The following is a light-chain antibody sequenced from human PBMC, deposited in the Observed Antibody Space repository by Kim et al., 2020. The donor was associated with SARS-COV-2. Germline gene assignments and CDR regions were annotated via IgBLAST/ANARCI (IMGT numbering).Light chain of an antibody. J-gene: IGKJ4*01. CDR3: QHRMDWPLT. CDR2: DVS. V-gene: IGKV3-11*01. CDR1: QSVSSF. Sequence: EIVLTQSPATLSLSPGERATLSCRASQSVSSFLAWYQQKPGQAPRLLIYDVSNRASGIPVRFSGSGSGTDFTLTISSLEPEDFAVYYCQHRMDWPLTFGGGTKVDIK.